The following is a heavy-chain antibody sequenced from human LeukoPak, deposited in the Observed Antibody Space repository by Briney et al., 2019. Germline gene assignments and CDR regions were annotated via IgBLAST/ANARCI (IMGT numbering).Heavy chain of an antibody. Sequence: GGSLRLSCAASGFTFSSYAMSWVRQAPGKGLEWVSAISGSGGSTYYADSVKGRFTISRDNSKNSLYLQMNSLRAEDLALYYCAKPSTFGANRDAFDIWGQGTMVSVSS. CDR2: ISGSGGST. CDR1: GFTFSSYA. CDR3: AKPSTFGANRDAFDI. J-gene: IGHJ3*02. D-gene: IGHD3-16*01. V-gene: IGHV3-23*01.